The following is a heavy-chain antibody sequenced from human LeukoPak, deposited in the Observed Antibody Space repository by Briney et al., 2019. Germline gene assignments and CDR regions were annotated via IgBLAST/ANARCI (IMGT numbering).Heavy chain of an antibody. J-gene: IGHJ4*02. D-gene: IGHD3-10*02. CDR2: IYSGDSRT. V-gene: IGHV5-51*01. Sequence: GESLKISCQGSGYSSSLYWISWVRQMPGKGLEWMGIIYSGDSRTRYSPSFQGQVTISADKSINTAYLQWGSLRASDTAIYYCARSHVQGDGLDYWGQGTPVTVSS. CDR1: GYSSSLYW. CDR3: ARSHVQGDGLDY.